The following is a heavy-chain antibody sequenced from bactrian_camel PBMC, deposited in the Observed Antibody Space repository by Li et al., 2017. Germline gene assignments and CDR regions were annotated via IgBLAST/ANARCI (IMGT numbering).Heavy chain of an antibody. D-gene: IGHD2*01. V-gene: IGHV3S31*01. J-gene: IGHJ4*01. CDR2: IKRDGTVT. CDR1: GFTFNSYA. Sequence: VQLVESGGGLVQPGGSLRLSCAASGFTFNSYAMSWVRQAPGKGLEWVSSIKRDGTVTFYADSVKGRFTISRDNAKNTLYLQMNSLKTEDTAVYYCATDLLGRDNYWGQGTQVTVS. CDR3: ATDLLGRDNY.